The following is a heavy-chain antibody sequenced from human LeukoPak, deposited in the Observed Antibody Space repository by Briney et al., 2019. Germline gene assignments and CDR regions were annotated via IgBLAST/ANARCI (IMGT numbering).Heavy chain of an antibody. D-gene: IGHD2-2*02. CDR3: ARHGIKGCNNVNCYTSFYYYGMDV. Sequence: GESLKISCKGSGYSFVDYWIGWVRQMPGKGPEWMGIIFPHDSDIKYSPSFQGQVTFSVDKSISTAYVQWSSLKASDTAIYYCARHGIKGCNNVNCYTSFYYYGMDVWGQGTTVTVSS. CDR1: GYSFVDYW. J-gene: IGHJ6*02. V-gene: IGHV5-51*01. CDR2: IFPHDSDI.